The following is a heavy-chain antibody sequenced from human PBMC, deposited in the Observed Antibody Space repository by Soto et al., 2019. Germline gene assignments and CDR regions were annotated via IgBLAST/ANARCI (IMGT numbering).Heavy chain of an antibody. CDR3: AREGGAVAATGYFDY. CDR2: IWYDGSNK. V-gene: IGHV3-33*01. J-gene: IGHJ4*02. D-gene: IGHD6-19*01. Sequence: PGGSLRLSCAASGFTFSSYGMHWVRQAPGKGLEWVAVIWYDGSNKYYADSVKGRFTISRDNSKNTLYLQMNSLRAEDTAVYYCAREGGAVAATGYFDYWGQGTLVTVSS. CDR1: GFTFSSYG.